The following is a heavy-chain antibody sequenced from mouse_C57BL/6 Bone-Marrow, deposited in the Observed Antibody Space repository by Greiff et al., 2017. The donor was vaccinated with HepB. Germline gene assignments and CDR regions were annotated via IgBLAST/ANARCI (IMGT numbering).Heavy chain of an antibody. CDR3: AKSYYYGSRGGFAY. D-gene: IGHD1-1*01. V-gene: IGHV2-4*01. J-gene: IGHJ3*01. CDR2: IWSGGST. Sequence: QVQLKQSGPGLVQPSQSLSITCTVSGFSLTSYGVHWVRQPPGKGLEWLGVIWSGGSTDYNAAFISRLSISKDNAKSQVFFKVNSLHADDTAIYYCAKSYYYGSRGGFAYWGQGTLVTVSA. CDR1: GFSLTSYG.